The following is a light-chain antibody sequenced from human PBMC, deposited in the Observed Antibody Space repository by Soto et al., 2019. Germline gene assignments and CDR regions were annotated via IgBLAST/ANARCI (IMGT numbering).Light chain of an antibody. J-gene: IGKJ5*01. V-gene: IGKV3-20*01. CDR1: QSVSSSS. CDR3: QQYGSSPIT. Sequence: EIVLTQPQGTLSLSPGERDTLSCRAIQSVSSSSVAWYQQKPGQAPRLLIYGASSRATGIPDRFSGSGSGTDFTLTIGRLEPEVFAVYYCQQYGSSPITFGQGTRLEIK. CDR2: GAS.